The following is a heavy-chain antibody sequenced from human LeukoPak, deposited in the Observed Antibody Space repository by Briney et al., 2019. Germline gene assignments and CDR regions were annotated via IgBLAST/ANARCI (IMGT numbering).Heavy chain of an antibody. J-gene: IGHJ4*02. CDR3: ARLYKYQLITRGYYFDY. Sequence: SETLSLTCTVSGGSISSYYWSWIRQPPGKGLEWIGYIYYSWSTNYNPSLKSRVTISVDTSKNHFSLKLSSVTAADTAVYYCARLYKYQLITRGYYFDYWGQGTLVTVSS. D-gene: IGHD2-2*01. CDR1: GGSISSYY. CDR2: IYYSWST. V-gene: IGHV4-59*08.